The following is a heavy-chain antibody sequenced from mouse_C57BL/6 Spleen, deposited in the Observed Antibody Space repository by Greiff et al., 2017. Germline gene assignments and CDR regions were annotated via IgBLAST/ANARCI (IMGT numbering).Heavy chain of an antibody. CDR1: GFSLSTFGMG. D-gene: IGHD1-1*01. CDR3: ARIDYYGSSSDWYFDV. J-gene: IGHJ1*03. V-gene: IGHV8-8*01. CDR2: IWWDDDK. Sequence: QVTLKVSGPGILQPSQTLSLTCSFSGFSLSTFGMGVGWIRQPSGKGLEWLAHIWWDDDKYYNPALKSRLTISKDTSKNQVFLKIANVDTADTATYYCARIDYYGSSSDWYFDVWGTGTTVTVSS.